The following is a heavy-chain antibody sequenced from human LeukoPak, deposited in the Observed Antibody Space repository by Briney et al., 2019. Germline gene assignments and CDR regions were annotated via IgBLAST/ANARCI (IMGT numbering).Heavy chain of an antibody. Sequence: PGGSLRLSCAASGFIFGRDSMNWVRQAPGRGLEWISYIIRDSDIRYYADSVRGRFHISRDNARNSLYLQMNSLRADDTAMYYCASTLKKDYWGQGTLVTVSS. CDR1: GFIFGRDS. J-gene: IGHJ4*02. CDR2: IIRDSDIR. CDR3: ASTLKKDY. V-gene: IGHV3-48*01.